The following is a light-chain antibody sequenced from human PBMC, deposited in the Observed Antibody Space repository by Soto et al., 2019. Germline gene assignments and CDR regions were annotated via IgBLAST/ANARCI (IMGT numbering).Light chain of an antibody. CDR3: SSYTTSSTRV. Sequence: QSALTQPASVSGSPGQSIAISCTGSSSDVGIYNYVSWYQQHPGKVPKLIIYEVTNRPSGVSNRFSGSKSGNTASLTISGLQAEDEADYYCSSYTTSSTRVFGTGTKLTVL. CDR2: EVT. V-gene: IGLV2-14*01. CDR1: SSDVGIYNY. J-gene: IGLJ1*01.